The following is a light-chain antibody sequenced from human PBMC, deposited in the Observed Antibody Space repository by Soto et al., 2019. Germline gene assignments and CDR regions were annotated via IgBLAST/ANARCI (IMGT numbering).Light chain of an antibody. Sequence: QSVLTQPPSASGTPGQRVTISCSGSSSNIGSYIVYWYQKLPGTAPKLLVYSSNQRPSGVPDRFSDSKSGTSASLAISGLRSEDDADYFCAAWDDSLSAVLFGGGTKLTVL. J-gene: IGLJ2*01. CDR1: SSNIGSYI. CDR3: AAWDDSLSAVL. V-gene: IGLV1-47*01. CDR2: SSN.